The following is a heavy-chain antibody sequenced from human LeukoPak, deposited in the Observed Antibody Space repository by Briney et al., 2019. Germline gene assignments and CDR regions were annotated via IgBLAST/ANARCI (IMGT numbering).Heavy chain of an antibody. Sequence: SVKVSCKASGGTFSSYAISWVRQAPGQGLEWMGGIIPIFGTANYAQKFQGRATITADESTSTAYMELSSLRSEDTAVYYCARVPVGYDSSGYWYYFDYWGQGTLVTVSS. V-gene: IGHV1-69*13. CDR2: IIPIFGTA. CDR3: ARVPVGYDSSGYWYYFDY. D-gene: IGHD3-22*01. CDR1: GGTFSSYA. J-gene: IGHJ4*02.